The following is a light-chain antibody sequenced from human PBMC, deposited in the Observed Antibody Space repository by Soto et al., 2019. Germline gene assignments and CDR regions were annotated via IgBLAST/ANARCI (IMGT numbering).Light chain of an antibody. J-gene: IGKJ5*01. CDR2: DAS. V-gene: IGKV3-20*01. CDR1: QRISGY. CDR3: QQYGSSPIT. Sequence: EIVLTQSPGTLSLSPGERATLSCRASQRISGYLGWYQQKPGQAPRLLIYDASNRATGIPVRFSGSGSGTDFTLTISRLEPEDFAMYYCQQYGSSPITFGQGTRLEIK.